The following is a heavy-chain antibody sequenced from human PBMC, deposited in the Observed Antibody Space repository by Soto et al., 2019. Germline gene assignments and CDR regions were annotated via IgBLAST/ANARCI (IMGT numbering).Heavy chain of an antibody. CDR1: GFTFSSYA. Sequence: PGGSLRRSCAASGFTFSSYAMSWVRQAPGKGLEWVSAISGSGGSTYYADSVKGRFTISRDNSKNTLYLQMNSLRAEDTAVYYCAKVLVRGVPRTARDYWGQGTLVTVSS. J-gene: IGHJ4*02. V-gene: IGHV3-23*01. CDR3: AKVLVRGVPRTARDY. CDR2: ISGSGGST. D-gene: IGHD3-10*01.